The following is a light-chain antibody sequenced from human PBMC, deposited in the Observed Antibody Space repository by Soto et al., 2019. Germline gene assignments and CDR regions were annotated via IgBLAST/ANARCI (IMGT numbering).Light chain of an antibody. V-gene: IGLV2-14*01. CDR2: EVN. Sequence: QSVLTQPASVSGSPGQSITISCTGTSSDVGGYNYVSWYQQHPVKAPKLIIYEVNNRPSGVSNRFSGSKSGNTASLTISGLQTEDEADYFCCSHTMSSTYVFGTGTKLTVL. J-gene: IGLJ1*01. CDR3: CSHTMSSTYV. CDR1: SSDVGGYNY.